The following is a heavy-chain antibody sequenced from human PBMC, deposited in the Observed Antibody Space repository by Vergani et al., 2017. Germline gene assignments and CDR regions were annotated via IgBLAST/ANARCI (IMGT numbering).Heavy chain of an antibody. D-gene: IGHD3-16*01. CDR2: IYNIGNG. J-gene: IGHJ2*01. CDR1: GDSIISRSYY. V-gene: IGHV4-39*01. CDR3: ASGKYYSDSTSHFRGRYFDV. Sequence: QMQLQESGPGLVKASETLSLTCTVSGDSIISRSYYLGWIRQPPGKGLEWIGSIYNIGNGDSISSLKSRVTISADTSMNQFSLRLTSVTAADTAVYYCASGKYYSDSTSHFRGRYFDVWGRGTLVTVPS.